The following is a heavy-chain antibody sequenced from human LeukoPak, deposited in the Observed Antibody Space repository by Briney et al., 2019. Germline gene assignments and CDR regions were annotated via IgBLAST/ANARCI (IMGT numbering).Heavy chain of an antibody. CDR2: IKQDGSEK. J-gene: IGHJ6*03. CDR3: ARDQQSPTTSNLWFGELPYYYYYMDV. V-gene: IGHV3-7*03. D-gene: IGHD3-10*01. Sequence: GGSLRLSCAASGFTFSSYWMSWVRQAPGKGLEWVADIKQDGSEKYYVDSVKGRFTISRDNAKNTLYLQMNSLRAEDTAVYYCARDQQSPTTSNLWFGELPYYYYYMDVWGKGTTVTVSS. CDR1: GFTFSSYW.